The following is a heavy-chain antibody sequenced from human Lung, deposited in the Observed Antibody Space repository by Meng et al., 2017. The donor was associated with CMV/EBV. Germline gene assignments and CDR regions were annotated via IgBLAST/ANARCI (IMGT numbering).Heavy chain of an antibody. J-gene: IGHJ4*02. Sequence: QVQLQEPGPGLVTPPQTLSLTCTVSGGSITSGNNFWSWSRPPAGKGLEWIGRIYTSGTTNYNRSLSSRVTMSVDTSKNQFSLKLTSVTAADTAVYFCARASGYSAEPFDSWGQGTLVTVSS. D-gene: IGHD5-18*01. CDR2: IYTSGTT. CDR3: ARASGYSAEPFDS. V-gene: IGHV4-61*02. CDR1: GGSITSGNNF.